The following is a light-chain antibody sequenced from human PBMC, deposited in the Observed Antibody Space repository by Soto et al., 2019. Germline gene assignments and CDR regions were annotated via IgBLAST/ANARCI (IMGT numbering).Light chain of an antibody. J-gene: IGKJ2*01. CDR1: QGISSY. Sequence: DIQLTQSPSFLSASVGDRVTITCRASQGISSYLAWYQQKPGPAPQLLIDAASTLQSGDPSRFSGSGSGTEFTLTISSLQPEDFATYYCQQLHSNPYTFGQGTKVEI. CDR3: QQLHSNPYT. V-gene: IGKV1-9*01. CDR2: AAS.